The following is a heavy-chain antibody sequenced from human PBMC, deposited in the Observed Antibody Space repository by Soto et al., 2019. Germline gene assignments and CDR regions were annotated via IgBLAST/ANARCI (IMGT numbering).Heavy chain of an antibody. Sequence: GGSLRLSCAASGFTFSSYGMHWVRQAPGKGLEWVAVIWYDGSNKYYADSVKGRFTISRDNSKNTLYLQMNSLRAEDTAVYYCARERSVDTVIPYGMDVWGQGTTVTVSS. D-gene: IGHD5-18*01. J-gene: IGHJ6*02. V-gene: IGHV3-33*01. CDR1: GFTFSSYG. CDR2: IWYDGSNK. CDR3: ARERSVDTVIPYGMDV.